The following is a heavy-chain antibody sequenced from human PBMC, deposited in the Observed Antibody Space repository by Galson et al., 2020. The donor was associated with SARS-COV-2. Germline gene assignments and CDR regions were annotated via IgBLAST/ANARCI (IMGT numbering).Heavy chain of an antibody. CDR1: GDSFTHYW. CDR3: ARQNTGNYDGFDI. J-gene: IGHJ3*02. CDR2: TYVGDSDT. D-gene: IGHD1-26*01. V-gene: IGHV5-51*01. Sequence: GESLKISCKGSGDSFTHYWIGWVRQRPGKGLEWMGITYVGDSDTRYSPSLQGLVTIPADKSFTTAFLQWSSMKASDTAMYYCARQNTGNYDGFDIWGQGTMVTVSS.